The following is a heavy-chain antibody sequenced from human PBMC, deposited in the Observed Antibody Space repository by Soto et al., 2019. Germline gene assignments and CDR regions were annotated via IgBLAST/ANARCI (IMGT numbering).Heavy chain of an antibody. J-gene: IGHJ3*02. CDR1: GFTFSSYG. Sequence: QVQLVESGGGVVQPGRSLRLSCAASGFTFSSYGMHWVRQAPGKGLEWVAVIWYDGSNKYYADSVKGRFTISRDNSKNTLYLQMNSLRAEDTAVYYCARDGYNLYAFDIWGQGTMVTVSS. CDR3: ARDGYNLYAFDI. CDR2: IWYDGSNK. V-gene: IGHV3-33*01. D-gene: IGHD5-12*01.